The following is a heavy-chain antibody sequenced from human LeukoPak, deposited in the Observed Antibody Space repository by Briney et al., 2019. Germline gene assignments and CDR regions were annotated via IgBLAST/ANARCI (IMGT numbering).Heavy chain of an antibody. V-gene: IGHV3-33*01. CDR2: IWFDGTNK. CDR1: GFTFTTYG. D-gene: IGHD3-22*01. Sequence: GGSLTLSCAASGFTFTTYGMHWVRHAPGKGLEGVAVIWFDGTNKYYAESVKGRFTISRDNSKKMLYLQMNSLRAEDTAVYYCARDSQGLVFITTIDYWGQGTLVTVSS. CDR3: ARDSQGLVFITTIDY. J-gene: IGHJ4*02.